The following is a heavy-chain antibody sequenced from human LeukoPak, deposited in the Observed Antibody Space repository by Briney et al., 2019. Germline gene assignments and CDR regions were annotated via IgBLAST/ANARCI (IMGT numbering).Heavy chain of an antibody. CDR2: IIPILGIA. Sequence: SVKVSCKASGDTFSSYAISWVRQAPGQGLEWMGRIIPILGIANYAQKFQGRVTITADKSTSTAYMELSSLRSEDTAVYYCARLYCSSTSCSVWFDPWGQGTLVTVSS. CDR3: ARLYCSSTSCSVWFDP. J-gene: IGHJ5*02. D-gene: IGHD2-2*01. V-gene: IGHV1-69*04. CDR1: GDTFSSYA.